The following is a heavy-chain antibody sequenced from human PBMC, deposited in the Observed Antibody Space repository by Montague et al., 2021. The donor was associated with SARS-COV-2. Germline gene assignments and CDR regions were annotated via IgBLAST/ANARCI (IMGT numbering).Heavy chain of an antibody. CDR2: ISHSGRT. V-gene: IGHV4-4*02. CDR3: ARTEYNWNDWFDP. J-gene: IGHJ5*02. D-gene: IGHD1-20*01. CDR1: GGSISSSNW. Sequence: SETLSLTCAVSGGSISSSNWWNWVRQSPGKGLEWIGEISHSGRTNYNPSLKSRVTISVDMSKNQFSLQLNPVTAADSAVYYCARTEYNWNDWFDPWGQGTLVTVSS.